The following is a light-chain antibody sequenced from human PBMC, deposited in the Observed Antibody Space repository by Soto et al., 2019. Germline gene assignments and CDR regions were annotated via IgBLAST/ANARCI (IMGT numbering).Light chain of an antibody. J-gene: IGLJ1*01. CDR2: EIN. Sequence: QSVLTQPPSASGSPGQSVTITCTGTSSDVGAFNYVSWYQQHPGKAPKLIIFEINKRPSGVPDRFSDSKSGNTASLTVSGLQAEDEAEYYCSSYAGSNIYVFGGGTKVTV. V-gene: IGLV2-8*01. CDR1: SSDVGAFNY. CDR3: SSYAGSNIYV.